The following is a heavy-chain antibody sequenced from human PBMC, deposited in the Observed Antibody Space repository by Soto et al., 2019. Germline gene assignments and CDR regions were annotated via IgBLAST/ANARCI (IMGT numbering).Heavy chain of an antibody. CDR3: AHRGVVIPATHYDAFDI. J-gene: IGHJ3*02. CDR2: IYWDDDK. D-gene: IGHD2-15*01. V-gene: IGHV2-5*02. CDR1: GFSLITDGVG. Sequence: QITLKESGPALVKPTQTLTLTCTFSGFSLITDGVGVGWIRQPPGKALEWLALIYWDDDKRYSPSLRSRLTITKDTSKSLVVLTMTNMDPVDTATYYCAHRGVVIPATHYDAFDIWGQGTMVTVSS.